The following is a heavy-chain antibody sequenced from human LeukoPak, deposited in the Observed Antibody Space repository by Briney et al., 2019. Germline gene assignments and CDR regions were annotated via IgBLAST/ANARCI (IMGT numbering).Heavy chain of an antibody. CDR3: ARAGVDYGDSNAFDI. CDR1: GGSISSYY. V-gene: IGHV4-59*01. Sequence: SETLSLTCTVSGGSISSYYWSWIRQPPGKGLEWIGYIYYSGSTNYNPSLKSRVTISVDTSKNQFSLKLSSVTAADTAVYYCARAGVDYGDSNAFDIWGQGTMVTVSS. CDR2: IYYSGST. J-gene: IGHJ3*02. D-gene: IGHD4-17*01.